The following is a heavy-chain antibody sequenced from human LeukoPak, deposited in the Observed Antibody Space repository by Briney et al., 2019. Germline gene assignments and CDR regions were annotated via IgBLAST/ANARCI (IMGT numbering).Heavy chain of an antibody. CDR2: IGSNGDST. D-gene: IGHD3-22*01. Sequence: GGSLRLSCAASGFTFSGYSMNWVRQAPGKGLEYVSAIGSNGDSTFYANSVKGRFSISRDNSKNTLYLLMGSLRAEDMAVYYCAREGHSSGHCGAFDIWGRGTMVTVSS. CDR1: GFTFSGYS. J-gene: IGHJ3*02. CDR3: AREGHSSGHCGAFDI. V-gene: IGHV3-64*01.